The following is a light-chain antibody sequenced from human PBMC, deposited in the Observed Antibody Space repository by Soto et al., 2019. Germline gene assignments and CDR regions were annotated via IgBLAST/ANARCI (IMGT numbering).Light chain of an antibody. CDR3: QQSYRSPYT. V-gene: IGKV1-39*01. CDR1: QSVVTY. J-gene: IGKJ2*01. CDR2: GAS. Sequence: DIQMTQSPSSLSASVGDTVTVTCRASQSVVTYLNWYQQKPGKAPELLIYGASSLKSGVPSRFSGSGSRSDITLTIKGLQPEDFATYYCQQSYRSPYTVGQGTKVDIK.